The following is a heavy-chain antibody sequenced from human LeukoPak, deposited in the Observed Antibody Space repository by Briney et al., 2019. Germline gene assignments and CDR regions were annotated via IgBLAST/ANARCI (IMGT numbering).Heavy chain of an antibody. Sequence: SETLSLTCTVSGASISSSSYYWGWIRQPPGKGLEWIGNIYYSGSAYHNPSLKSRVTISVDTSKSQVSLNLTSVTAADTAVYYCARLGSSAWTDGCCFGYWGQGALVTVSS. V-gene: IGHV4-39*01. J-gene: IGHJ4*02. D-gene: IGHD6-19*01. CDR2: IYYSGSA. CDR3: ARLGSSAWTDGCCFGY. CDR1: GASISSSSYY.